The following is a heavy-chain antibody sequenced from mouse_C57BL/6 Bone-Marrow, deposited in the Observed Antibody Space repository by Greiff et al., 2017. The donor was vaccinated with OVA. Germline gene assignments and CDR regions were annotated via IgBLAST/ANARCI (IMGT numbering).Heavy chain of an antibody. CDR3: VQATAY. J-gene: IGHJ3*01. V-gene: IGHV1-81*01. CDR1: GYTFTSYG. Sequence: VNVVESGAELARPGASVKLSCKASGYTFTSYGISWVKQRTGQGLEWIGEIYPRSGNTYYNEKFKGKATLTADKSSSTAYMELRSLTSEDSAVYFCVQATAYWGQGTLVTVSA. CDR2: IYPRSGNT. D-gene: IGHD3-2*02.